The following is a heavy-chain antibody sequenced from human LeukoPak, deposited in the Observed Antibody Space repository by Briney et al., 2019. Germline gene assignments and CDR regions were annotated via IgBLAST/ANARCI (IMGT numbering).Heavy chain of an antibody. CDR2: IYYSGST. Sequence: PSETLSLTCTVSGGSISTYYWSWIRQPPGKGLEWIGYIYYSGSTNYNPSLKSRVTISVDTSKNQFSLKLGSVTAADTAVYYCARHYLGSVAGWGQGTLVTVSS. J-gene: IGHJ4*02. CDR1: GGSISTYY. D-gene: IGHD6-19*01. CDR3: ARHYLGSVAG. V-gene: IGHV4-59*01.